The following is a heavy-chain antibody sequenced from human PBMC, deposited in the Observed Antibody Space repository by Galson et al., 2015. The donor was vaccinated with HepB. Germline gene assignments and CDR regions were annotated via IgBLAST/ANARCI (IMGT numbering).Heavy chain of an antibody. CDR3: ARDHYDILTGWYYGMDV. V-gene: IGHV3-48*02. CDR1: GFTFSSYS. CDR2: ISSSSSTI. Sequence: SLRLSCAASGFTFSSYSMNWVRQAPGKGLEWVSYISSSSSTIYYADSVKGRFTISRDNAKNSLYLQMNSLRDEDTAVYYCARDHYDILTGWYYGMDVWGQGTTVTVSS. J-gene: IGHJ6*02. D-gene: IGHD3-9*01.